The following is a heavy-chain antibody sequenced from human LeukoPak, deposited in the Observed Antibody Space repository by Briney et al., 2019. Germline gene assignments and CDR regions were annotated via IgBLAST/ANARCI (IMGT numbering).Heavy chain of an antibody. CDR1: GFTFRDYW. D-gene: IGHD4-17*01. CDR2: IKYDGGEK. V-gene: IGHV3-7*01. Sequence: GGSLRLSCAGSGFTFRDYWMTWVRQAPGKGLEWVATIKYDGGEKYYEDSVKGRFTISRDNAKKSLYLQMNSLRAEDTAVYYCARLYGDKGGPADYWGQGTLVTVSS. CDR3: ARLYGDKGGPADY. J-gene: IGHJ4*02.